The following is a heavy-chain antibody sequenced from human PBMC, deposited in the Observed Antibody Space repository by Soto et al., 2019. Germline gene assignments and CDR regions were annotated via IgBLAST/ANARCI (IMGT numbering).Heavy chain of an antibody. V-gene: IGHV3-30*18. J-gene: IGHJ6*02. CDR2: ISYDGSNK. Sequence: QVQLVESGGGVVQPGRSLRLSCAASGFTFSSYGMHWVRQAPGKGLEWVAVISYDGSNKYYADSVKGRFTISRDNSNNTLYLQMNSLRAEDTAVYYCAKDRYSGSYYLGYDYYGMDVWGQGTTVTVSS. CDR3: AKDRYSGSYYLGYDYYGMDV. D-gene: IGHD1-26*01. CDR1: GFTFSSYG.